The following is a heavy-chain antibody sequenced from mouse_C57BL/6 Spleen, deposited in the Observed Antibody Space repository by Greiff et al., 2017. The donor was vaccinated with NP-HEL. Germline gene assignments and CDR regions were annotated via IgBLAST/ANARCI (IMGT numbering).Heavy chain of an antibody. Sequence: VQLKESGGDLVKPGGSLKLSCAASGFTFSSYGMSWVRQTPDKRLEWVATISSGGSYTYYPDSVKGRFTISRDNAKNTLYLQMSSLKSEDTAMYYCARQGYYGSIYYWFAYWGQGTLVTVSA. D-gene: IGHD1-1*01. J-gene: IGHJ3*01. CDR2: ISSGGSYT. V-gene: IGHV5-6*01. CDR3: ARQGYYGSIYYWFAY. CDR1: GFTFSSYG.